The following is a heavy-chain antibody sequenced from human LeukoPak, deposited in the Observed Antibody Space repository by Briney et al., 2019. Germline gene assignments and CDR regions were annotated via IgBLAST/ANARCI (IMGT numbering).Heavy chain of an antibody. Sequence: GASVKVSCKASGYTFTTYYMHWVRQAPGQGLEWMGITNPSGGSTTYAQKFQGRVTMTRDTSTSTVYMELNNLRSEDTAVYYCASHVFLEWLSRPYYYMDVWGKGTTVTVSS. CDR1: GYTFTTYY. CDR3: ASHVFLEWLSRPYYYMDV. J-gene: IGHJ6*03. D-gene: IGHD3-3*01. CDR2: TNPSGGST. V-gene: IGHV1-46*01.